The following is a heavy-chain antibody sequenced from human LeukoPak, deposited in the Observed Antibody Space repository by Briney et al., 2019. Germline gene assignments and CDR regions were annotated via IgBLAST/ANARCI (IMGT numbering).Heavy chain of an antibody. CDR3: ARRAVWSGYYFYYFDY. CDR1: GGTFSNYA. V-gene: IGHV1-69*05. CDR2: IIPIFGTA. J-gene: IGHJ4*02. Sequence: SVKVSCRASGGTFSNYAISWVRQAPGQGLEWMGGIIPIFGTANYAQKFRGRVTMTTGTSTSTAYMELRSLRSDDTAVYYCARRAVWSGYYFYYFDYWGQGTLVTVSS. D-gene: IGHD3-3*01.